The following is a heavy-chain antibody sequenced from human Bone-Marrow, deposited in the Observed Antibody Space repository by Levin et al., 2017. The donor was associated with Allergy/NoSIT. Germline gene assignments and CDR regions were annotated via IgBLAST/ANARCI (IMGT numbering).Heavy chain of an antibody. Sequence: PSETLSLTCTVSGGSISSGGYYWSWIRQQPGKGLEWIGYIYYSGNTYYNPSLKSRVMISVDTSKNQFSLKVSSVTAADTAVYYCAREDGSTIDYWGQGILVTVAS. V-gene: IGHV4-31*03. CDR1: GGSISSGGYY. J-gene: IGHJ4*02. CDR3: AREDGSTIDY. CDR2: IYYSGNT. D-gene: IGHD1/OR15-1a*01.